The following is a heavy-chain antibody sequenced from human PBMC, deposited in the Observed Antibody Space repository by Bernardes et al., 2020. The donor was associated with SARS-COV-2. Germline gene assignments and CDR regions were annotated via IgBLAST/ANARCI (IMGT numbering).Heavy chain of an antibody. Sequence: SETLSLTCTVSGGSIRSGGYYWTWIRQHPGKGLEWIGYIYYSGNTYYNPSLKSRITISVDTSKNQFSLKLSSMTAADTAMYYCARAIAVAGHFDYWGQGTLVTVSS. CDR1: GGSIRSGGYY. D-gene: IGHD6-19*01. CDR3: ARAIAVAGHFDY. CDR2: IYYSGNT. V-gene: IGHV4-31*03. J-gene: IGHJ4*02.